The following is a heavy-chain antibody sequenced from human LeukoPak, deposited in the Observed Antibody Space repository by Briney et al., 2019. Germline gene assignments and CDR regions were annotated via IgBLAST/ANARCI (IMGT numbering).Heavy chain of an antibody. CDR2: IRYDGSNK. V-gene: IGHV3-30*02. CDR3: AKLQDFWSGYYPPALDY. Sequence: PGGSLRLSCAASGFTFSSYGMHWVRQAPGKGLEWVAFIRYDGSNKYYADSVKGRFTISRDNSKNTLYLQMNSLRAEDTAVYYCAKLQDFWSGYYPPALDYWGQGTLVTVSS. J-gene: IGHJ4*02. D-gene: IGHD3-3*01. CDR1: GFTFSSYG.